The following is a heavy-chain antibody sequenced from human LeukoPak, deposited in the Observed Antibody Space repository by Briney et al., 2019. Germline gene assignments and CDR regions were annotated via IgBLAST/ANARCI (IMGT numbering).Heavy chain of an antibody. CDR3: ATPSRGGAFDI. V-gene: IGHV3-21*01. J-gene: IGHJ3*02. D-gene: IGHD3-10*01. CDR1: GFTFSSYS. CDR2: ISSSSSYI. Sequence: GGSLRLSCAASGFTFSSYSMNWVRQAPGKGLEWVSSISSSSSYIYYADSVKGRFTISRDNAENSLYLQMNSLRAEDTAVYYCATPSRGGAFDIWGQGTMVTVSS.